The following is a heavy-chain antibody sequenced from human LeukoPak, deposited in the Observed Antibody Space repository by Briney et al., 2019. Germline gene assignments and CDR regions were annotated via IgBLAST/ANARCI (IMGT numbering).Heavy chain of an antibody. D-gene: IGHD5-18*01. V-gene: IGHV3-7*01. CDR2: IKQDGSEK. J-gene: IGHJ4*02. CDR1: GFTFSSYW. Sequence: PGGSLRLPCAASGFTFSSYWMSWVRQAPGKGLEWVANIKQDGSEKYYVDSVKGRFTISRDNAKNSLYLQMNSLRAEDTALYYCARDRWGYSYGGDWGQGTLVTVSS. CDR3: ARDRWGYSYGGD.